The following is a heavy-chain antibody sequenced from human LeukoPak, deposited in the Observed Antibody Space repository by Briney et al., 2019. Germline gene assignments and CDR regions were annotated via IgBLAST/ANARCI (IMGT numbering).Heavy chain of an antibody. J-gene: IGHJ5*02. D-gene: IGHD3-9*01. CDR2: IYYSGST. V-gene: IGHV4-59*01. CDR3: ARLTLNWFDP. CDR1: GGSISSYY. Sequence: PSETLSLTRTVSGGSISSYYWSWIRQPPGKGLEWIGYIYYSGSTNYNPSLKSRVTISVDTSKNQFSLKLSSVTAADTAVYYCARLTLNWFDPWGQGTLVTVSS.